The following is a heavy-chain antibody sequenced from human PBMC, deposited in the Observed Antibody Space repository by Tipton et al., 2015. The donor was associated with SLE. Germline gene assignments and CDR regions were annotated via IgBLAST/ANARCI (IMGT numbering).Heavy chain of an antibody. D-gene: IGHD6-19*01. CDR2: IYYSGST. V-gene: IGHV4-34*01. Sequence: TLSLTCAVSGGSFSGYYWSWIRQPPGKGLEWIGSIYYSGSTYYNPSLKSRVTISVDTSKNQFSLQLNSVTPEDTAVYYCARESSGWHGIGWFDPWGQGTLVTVSS. CDR1: GGSFSGYY. J-gene: IGHJ5*02. CDR3: ARESSGWHGIGWFDP.